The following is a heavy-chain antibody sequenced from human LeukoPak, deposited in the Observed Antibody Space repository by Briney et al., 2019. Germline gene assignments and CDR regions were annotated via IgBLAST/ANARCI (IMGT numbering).Heavy chain of an antibody. Sequence: SETLSLTCAVYGGSFSGYYWSWIRQPPGKGLEWIGYIYYSGSTNYNPSLKSRVTISVDTSKNQFSLKLSSVTAADTAVYYCARYSADYDILTGYPYYYYYGMDVWGQGTTVTVSS. D-gene: IGHD3-9*01. CDR1: GGSFSGYY. V-gene: IGHV4-59*01. J-gene: IGHJ6*02. CDR2: IYYSGST. CDR3: ARYSADYDILTGYPYYYYYGMDV.